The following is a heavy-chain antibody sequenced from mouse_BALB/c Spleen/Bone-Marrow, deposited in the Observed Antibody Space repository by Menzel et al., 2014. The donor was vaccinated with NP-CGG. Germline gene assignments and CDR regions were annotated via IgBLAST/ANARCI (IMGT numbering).Heavy chain of an antibody. V-gene: IGHV1-67*01. J-gene: IGHJ2*01. CDR3: ARNFYGSSYFDY. Sequence: QVQLKDSGPELVRPGASVKLSCKGSGYTFTAYAMHWVKQSHAKSLEWIGLISTYSGNTHYNQNFKGKATMTVDKSSSTAYMELARLTSEDSAIYYCARNFYGSSYFDYWGQGTTLTVSS. D-gene: IGHD1-1*01. CDR1: GYTFTAYA. CDR2: ISTYSGNT.